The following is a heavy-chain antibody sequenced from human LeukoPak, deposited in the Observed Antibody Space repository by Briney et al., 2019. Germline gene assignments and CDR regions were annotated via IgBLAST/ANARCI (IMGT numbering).Heavy chain of an antibody. CDR3: ARLGYYGSGSYFDY. CDR1: GGSFSGYY. V-gene: IGHV4-34*01. D-gene: IGHD3-10*01. J-gene: IGHJ4*02. Sequence: SETLSLTCAVYGGSFSGYYWSWIRQPPGKGLEWIGETNHSGSTNYNPSLKSRVTISVDTSKNQFSLKLSSVTAADTAVYYCARLGYYGSGSYFDYWGQGTLVTVSS. CDR2: TNHSGST.